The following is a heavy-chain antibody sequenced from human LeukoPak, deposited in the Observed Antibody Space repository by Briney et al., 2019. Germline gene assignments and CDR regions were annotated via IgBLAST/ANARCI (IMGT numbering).Heavy chain of an antibody. D-gene: IGHD1-26*01. CDR3: ARVGRSYGGLKAFDI. Sequence: GGSLRLSCAASGFTFSSYSMNWVRQAPGKGLEWVSSISSSSSYIYHADSVKGRFTVSRDNAKNSLYLQMNSLRAEDTAVYYCARVGRSYGGLKAFDIWGQGTMVTVSS. CDR2: ISSSSSYI. CDR1: GFTFSSYS. V-gene: IGHV3-21*01. J-gene: IGHJ3*02.